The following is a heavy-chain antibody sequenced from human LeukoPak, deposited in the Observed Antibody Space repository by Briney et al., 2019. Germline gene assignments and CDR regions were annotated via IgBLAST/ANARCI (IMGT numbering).Heavy chain of an antibody. V-gene: IGHV3-23*01. D-gene: IGHD3-22*01. Sequence: GGSLRLSCAASGFTFSSYDMSWVRQAPGKGLGWVSTISGSGTGTYYADSVKGRFTISRDNSKNTLYLQMNSLRAEDTAVYYCARHRSGYFDYWGQGTLVTVSS. CDR3: ARHRSGYFDY. CDR2: ISGSGTGT. CDR1: GFTFSSYD. J-gene: IGHJ4*02.